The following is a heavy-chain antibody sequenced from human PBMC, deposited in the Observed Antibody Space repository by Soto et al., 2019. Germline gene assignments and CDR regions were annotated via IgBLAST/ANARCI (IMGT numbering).Heavy chain of an antibody. Sequence: EVQLVESGGGLVQPGGSLRLSCAASGFTFSSYWMHWVRQAPGKGLVWVSRINSDGSSTSYADSVKGRFTISRDNANNTLYLQMDSLRAEDTAVYYCATGVVVPAFDYWGQGTLVTVSS. CDR3: ATGVVVPAFDY. D-gene: IGHD2-2*01. V-gene: IGHV3-74*01. CDR1: GFTFSSYW. CDR2: INSDGSST. J-gene: IGHJ4*02.